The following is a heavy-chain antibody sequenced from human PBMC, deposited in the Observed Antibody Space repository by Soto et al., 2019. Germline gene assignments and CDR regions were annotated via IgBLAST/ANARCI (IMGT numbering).Heavy chain of an antibody. CDR3: ARGVAGYYYYYYGMDV. CDR1: GGSISSYY. D-gene: IGHD6-19*01. V-gene: IGHV4-59*01. Sequence: PSETLSLTCTVSGGSISSYYWSWIRQPPGKGLEWIGYIYYSGSTNYNPSLKSRVTISVDTSKNQFSLKLSSATAADTAVYYCARGVAGYYYYYYGMDVWGQGTTVTVSS. J-gene: IGHJ6*02. CDR2: IYYSGST.